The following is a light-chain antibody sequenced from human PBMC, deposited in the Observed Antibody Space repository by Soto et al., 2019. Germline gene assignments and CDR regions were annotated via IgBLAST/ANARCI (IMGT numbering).Light chain of an antibody. Sequence: QSVLTQPASVSGSPGQSITISCTGTSSDVGGYNYVSWYQQHPGKAPKFMIYDVSNRPSGVSNRFSGSKSGNTASLTISGHQAEDEADYYCSSYISSNAVVIGGGTKLTVL. V-gene: IGLV2-14*01. J-gene: IGLJ2*01. CDR2: DVS. CDR1: SSDVGGYNY. CDR3: SSYISSNAVV.